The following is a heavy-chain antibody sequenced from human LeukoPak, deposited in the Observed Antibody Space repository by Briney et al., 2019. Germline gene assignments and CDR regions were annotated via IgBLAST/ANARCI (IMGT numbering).Heavy chain of an antibody. CDR3: AKTAGRRAGIDY. D-gene: IGHD5-24*01. CDR2: ISYDGSNK. J-gene: IGHJ4*02. CDR1: GFTFSSYA. Sequence: GRSLRLSCAASGFTFSSYAMHWVRQAPGKGLEWVAVISYDGSNKYYADSVKGRFTISRDNSKNTLYLQMNSLRAEDTAVYYCAKTAGRRAGIDYWGQGTLVTVSS. V-gene: IGHV3-30-3*02.